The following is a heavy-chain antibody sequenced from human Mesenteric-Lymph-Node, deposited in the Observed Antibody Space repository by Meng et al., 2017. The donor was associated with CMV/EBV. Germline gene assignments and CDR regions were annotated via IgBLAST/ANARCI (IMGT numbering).Heavy chain of an antibody. CDR2: INSKNGDT. V-gene: IGHV1-2*02. J-gene: IGHJ4*02. CDR3: ARGKGDSTGWYNY. Sequence: ASVKVSCKASGYTFTDYPMHWVRQTPGQGLEWMGWINSKNGDTKYAQKFKGRVTMTGDTSISTAYMELSNLKSDDTAVYFCARGKGDSTGWYNYWGQGTLVTVS. CDR1: GYTFTDYP. D-gene: IGHD6-13*01.